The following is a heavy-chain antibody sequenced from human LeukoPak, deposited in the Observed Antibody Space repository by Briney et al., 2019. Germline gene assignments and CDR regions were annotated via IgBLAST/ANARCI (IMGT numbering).Heavy chain of an antibody. CDR2: ISSSSSYI. D-gene: IGHD5-24*01. Sequence: GGSLRLSCAASGFTFSDYSMNWVRQAPGKGLEWVSSISSSSSYIYYADSVKGRFTISRDNAKNLLYLQMNSLRAEDTAVYYCARARDGYNWDAFDIWGQGTMVTVSS. CDR3: ARARDGYNWDAFDI. J-gene: IGHJ3*02. V-gene: IGHV3-21*01. CDR1: GFTFSDYS.